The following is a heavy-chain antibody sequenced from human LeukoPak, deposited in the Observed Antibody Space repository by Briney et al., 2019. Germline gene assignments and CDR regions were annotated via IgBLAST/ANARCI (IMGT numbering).Heavy chain of an antibody. D-gene: IGHD1-14*01. CDR3: ARDRNLYTSILTFDY. Sequence: SETLSLTCTVSGGSISSGSYYWSWIRQPAGKGLEWIGRIYTSGSTNYNPSLKSRVTISVDTSKNQFSLKVNSVTAADTAVYYCARDRNLYTSILTFDYWGQGTLVTVSS. CDR2: IYTSGST. CDR1: GGSISSGSYY. V-gene: IGHV4-61*02. J-gene: IGHJ4*02.